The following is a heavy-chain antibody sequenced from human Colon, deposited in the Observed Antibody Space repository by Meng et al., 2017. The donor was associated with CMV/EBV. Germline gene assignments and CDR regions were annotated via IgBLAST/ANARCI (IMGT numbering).Heavy chain of an antibody. CDR2: VGDSGGST. CDR1: GFTFDRYP. V-gene: IGHV3-23*01. D-gene: IGHD5/OR15-5a*01. CDR3: AKELSTANSQPYYFGFDV. J-gene: IGHJ6*02. Sequence: GESLKIPWVGPGFTFDRYPISWVRQVPGKGLEWVSSVGDSGGSTWYAESVRGRFTNSKDTSGNTVYLQMNSLRAEDTAIYYCAKELSTANSQPYYFGFDVWGQGTTVTVSS.